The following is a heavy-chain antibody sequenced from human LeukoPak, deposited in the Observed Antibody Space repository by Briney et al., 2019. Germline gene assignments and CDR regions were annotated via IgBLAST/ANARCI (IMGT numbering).Heavy chain of an antibody. J-gene: IGHJ4*02. Sequence: GGSLRLSCAASGFTFSSYAMSWVRQAPGKGLEWVSAISGSGGSTYYADSVKGRFTISRDNSKNTQYLQMNSLRAEDTAVYYCAKEVWSRLSGTTFDYWGQGTLVTVSS. CDR1: GFTFSSYA. CDR2: ISGSGGST. D-gene: IGHD1-7*01. V-gene: IGHV3-23*01. CDR3: AKEVWSRLSGTTFDY.